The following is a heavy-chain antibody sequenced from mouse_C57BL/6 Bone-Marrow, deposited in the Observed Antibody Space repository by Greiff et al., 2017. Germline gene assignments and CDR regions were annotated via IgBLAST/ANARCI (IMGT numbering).Heavy chain of an antibody. CDR1: GYTFTSYW. CDR3: ARMTWGNYGSTRDY. V-gene: IGHV1-64*01. CDR2: IHPNSGST. D-gene: IGHD1-1*01. Sequence: QVQLKESGAELVKPGASVKLSCKASGYTFTSYWMHWVKQRPGQGLEWIGMIHPNSGSTNYNEKFKSKATLTVDKSSSTAYMQLSSLTSEDSAVYYCARMTWGNYGSTRDYWGQGTTLTVSS. J-gene: IGHJ2*01.